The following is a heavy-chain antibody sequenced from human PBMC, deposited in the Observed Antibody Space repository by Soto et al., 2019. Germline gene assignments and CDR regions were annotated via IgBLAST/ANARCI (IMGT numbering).Heavy chain of an antibody. Sequence: EVQLLESGGGLVQPGGSLRLSCAVSGFTFNNYAKTWVRQGPGKGLEWVSAISTGGESTYYADSVKGRFTISRDNSRNMLYLQMNSLRAEDTAVYYCTKDVNSGAISKTGEAFDIWGQGTMVTVSS. J-gene: IGHJ3*02. CDR1: GFTFNNYA. CDR3: TKDVNSGAISKTGEAFDI. D-gene: IGHD5-12*01. V-gene: IGHV3-23*01. CDR2: ISTGGEST.